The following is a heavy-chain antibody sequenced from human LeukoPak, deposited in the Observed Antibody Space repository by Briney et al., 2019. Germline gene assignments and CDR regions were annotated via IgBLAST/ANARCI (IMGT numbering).Heavy chain of an antibody. CDR2: IYTSGNI. CDR1: GDSINNYY. J-gene: IGHJ5*02. D-gene: IGHD6-13*01. V-gene: IGHV4-4*07. CDR3: ARDLGIAATGTIRFWFDP. Sequence: SETLSLTCTVSGDSINNYYWSWIRQPAGKGLEWIGRIYTSGNIKYNPSLKSRVTMSVDTSKNQFSLKLSSVTAADTALYYCARDLGIAATGTIRFWFDPWGQGTLVTVSS.